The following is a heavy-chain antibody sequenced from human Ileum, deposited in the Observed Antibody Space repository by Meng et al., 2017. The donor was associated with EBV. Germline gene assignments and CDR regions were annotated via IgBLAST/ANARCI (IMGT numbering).Heavy chain of an antibody. CDR1: GGSISRSDW. CDR3: ASSDYYRSDY. J-gene: IGHJ4*02. V-gene: IGHV4-4*02. CDR2: TSHSGST. Sequence: VQPQGSGPGLVKPSETLSLTCAVSGGSISRSDWWSWVRQPPGKGLEWIGETSHSGSTNYSPSLKSRVTISLDKSKNQLSLKLNSVTAADTAVYYCASSDYYRSDYWGQGTLVTVSS. D-gene: IGHD3-22*01.